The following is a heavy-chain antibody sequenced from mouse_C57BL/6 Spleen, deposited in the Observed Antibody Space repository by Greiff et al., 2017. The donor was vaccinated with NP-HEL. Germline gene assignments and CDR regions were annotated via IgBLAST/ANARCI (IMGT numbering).Heavy chain of an antibody. D-gene: IGHD3-2*02. V-gene: IGHV2-6*03. J-gene: IGHJ4*01. CDR2: IWSDGST. Sequence: VNLVESGPGLVAPSQSLSITCTVSGFSLTSYGVHWVRQPPGKGLEWLVVIWSDGSTTYNSALKSRLSISKDNSKSQVFLKMNSLQTDDTAMYYCATDSSGYLYAMDYWGQGTSVTVSS. CDR1: GFSLTSYG. CDR3: ATDSSGYLYAMDY.